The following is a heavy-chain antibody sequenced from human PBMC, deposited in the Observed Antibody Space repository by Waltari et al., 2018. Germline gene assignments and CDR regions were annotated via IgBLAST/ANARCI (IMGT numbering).Heavy chain of an antibody. CDR2: IWYDGSNQ. CDR1: GFPFSNYA. Sequence: QVQLVESGGGVVQPGRSLRLSCEASGFPFSNYAMHWVRQAPGKGLEWVSIIWYDGSNQYYAESVKGRFTISRDNSKNTLYLQMNNLRAEDTAVYYCAKVHSSSLYYFDFWGLGTQVTVSS. CDR3: AKVHSSSLYYFDF. V-gene: IGHV3-33*06. D-gene: IGHD6-13*01. J-gene: IGHJ4*02.